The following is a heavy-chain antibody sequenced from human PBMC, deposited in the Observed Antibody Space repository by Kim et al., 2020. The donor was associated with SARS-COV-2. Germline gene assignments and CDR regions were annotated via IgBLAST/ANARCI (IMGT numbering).Heavy chain of an antibody. V-gene: IGHV3-7*01. D-gene: IGHD5-12*01. J-gene: IGHJ4*02. CDR1: GFTFSSAW. CDR2: INRDGSKE. Sequence: GGSLRLSCAASGFTFSSAWMTWFRQAPGKGLEWVANINRDGSKENYVDSVKGRFTISRDNAKSSVFLQMYNLRAEDTAVYCARDIDESGYDRNDYWGQGTVVTVSS. CDR3: ARDIDESGYDRNDY.